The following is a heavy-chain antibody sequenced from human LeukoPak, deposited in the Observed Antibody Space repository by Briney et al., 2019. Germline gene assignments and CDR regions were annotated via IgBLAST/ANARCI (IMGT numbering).Heavy chain of an antibody. D-gene: IGHD3-9*01. CDR3: ARDSSYYDILTGYYRGWFDP. J-gene: IGHJ5*02. V-gene: IGHV3-30-3*01. CDR1: GFTFSSYA. CDR2: ISYDGSNK. Sequence: GGSLRLSCAASGFTFSSYAMHWVRQAPGKGLEWVAVISYDGSNKYYADSVKGRFTISRDNSKNTLYLQMNSLRAEDTAVYYCARDSSYYDILTGYYRGWFDPWGQGTLVTVSS.